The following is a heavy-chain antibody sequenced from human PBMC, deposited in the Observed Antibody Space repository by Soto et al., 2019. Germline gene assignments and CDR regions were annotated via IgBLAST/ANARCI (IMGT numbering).Heavy chain of an antibody. Sequence: DVQLVESGGSLVEPGGSLRLSCAASGFTITNYWMTWVRQAPGKRLEWGANINGDGGVTLYVDSVKGRFTISRDTAVESVFLQRNTLRAEDTALYYCASDRGRGWHGQDYWGLDVWGQATAVIVSS. D-gene: IGHD6-19*01. CDR2: INGDGGVT. CDR1: GFTITNYW. V-gene: IGHV3-7*05. CDR3: ASDRGRGWHGQDYWGLDV. J-gene: IGHJ6*02.